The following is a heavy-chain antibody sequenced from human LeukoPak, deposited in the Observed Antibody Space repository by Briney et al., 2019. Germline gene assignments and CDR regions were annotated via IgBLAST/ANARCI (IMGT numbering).Heavy chain of an antibody. CDR2: IIPIFGTA. Sequence: SVKVSCKASGGTFSSYAISWARQAPGQGLEWMGGIIPIFGTANYAQKFQGRVTITADESTSTAYMELSSLRSEDTAVYYCARAMVRGVIDMYYYGMDVWGQGTTVTVSS. J-gene: IGHJ6*02. CDR3: ARAMVRGVIDMYYYGMDV. CDR1: GGTFSSYA. D-gene: IGHD3-10*01. V-gene: IGHV1-69*13.